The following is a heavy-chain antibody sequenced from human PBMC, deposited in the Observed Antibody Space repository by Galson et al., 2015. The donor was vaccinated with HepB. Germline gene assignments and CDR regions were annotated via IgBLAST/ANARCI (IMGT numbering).Heavy chain of an antibody. D-gene: IGHD1-26*01. CDR1: GFTFGDYA. CDR3: TRDGSYYRDDSNDY. Sequence: SLRLSCAASGFTFGDYAMSWFRQAPGKGLEWVGFIRSKAYGGTTEYAASVKGRFTISRDDSKSIAYLQMNSLKTEDTAVYYCTRDGSYYRDDSNDYWGQGTLVTVSS. J-gene: IGHJ4*02. V-gene: IGHV3-49*03. CDR2: IRSKAYGGTT.